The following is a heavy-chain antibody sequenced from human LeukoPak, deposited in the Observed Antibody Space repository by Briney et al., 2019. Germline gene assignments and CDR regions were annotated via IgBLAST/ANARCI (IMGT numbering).Heavy chain of an antibody. Sequence: GGSLRLSCAASGFTFSSYAMHWVRQAPGKGLEWVAVISYDGSNKYYADSVKGRFTISRDNSKNTLYLQMNSLRAEDTAVYYCAREVTTFDYWGQGTLVTVSS. CDR1: GFTFSSYA. V-gene: IGHV3-30*04. J-gene: IGHJ4*02. CDR2: ISYDGSNK. CDR3: AREVTTFDY. D-gene: IGHD4-17*01.